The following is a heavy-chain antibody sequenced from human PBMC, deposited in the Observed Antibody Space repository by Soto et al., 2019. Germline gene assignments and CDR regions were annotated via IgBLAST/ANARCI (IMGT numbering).Heavy chain of an antibody. CDR1: GFTFSRYS. D-gene: IGHD5-12*01. Sequence: PGGSLRLSCAPSGFTFSRYSMHWVRQAPGKGLEWVSSISSSSSNIYQADSVKGRFTISRDNAKNSLFLQMDSLRVEDTAMYYCARGTPVISQKQIVAPSAFDLDYWGRGTLVTVSS. J-gene: IGHJ4*02. CDR3: ARGTPVISQKQIVAPSAFDLDY. V-gene: IGHV3-21*01. CDR2: ISSSSSNI.